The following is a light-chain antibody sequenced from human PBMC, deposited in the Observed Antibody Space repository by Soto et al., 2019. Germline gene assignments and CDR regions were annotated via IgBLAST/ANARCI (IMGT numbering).Light chain of an antibody. Sequence: IPITQSPPSLSASIRDRVSIIWRVSESSRIHLNWYPQTPGKAPRLLIYAASRLQSGVPSRFSGTGYRTDFTLTISSLQPEDFAIYYCQQTFGKPLVTFGQRTRLEI. V-gene: IGKV1-39*01. J-gene: IGKJ5*01. CDR1: ESSRIH. CDR3: QQTFGKPLVT. CDR2: AAS.